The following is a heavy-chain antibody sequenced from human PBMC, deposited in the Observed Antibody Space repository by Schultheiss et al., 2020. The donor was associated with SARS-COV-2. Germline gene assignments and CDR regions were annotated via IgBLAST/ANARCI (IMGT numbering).Heavy chain of an antibody. V-gene: IGHV4-61*02. CDR3: ARDKGYGAAFDI. J-gene: IGHJ3*02. Sequence: SETLSLTCTVSGGSISSSSYYWSWIRQPAGKGLEWIGRIYTSGSTNYNPSLKSRVTMSVDTSKNQFSLKLSSVTAADTAVYYCARDKGYGAAFDIWGQGTMVTVSS. CDR2: IYTSGST. CDR1: GGSISSSSYY. D-gene: IGHD4-17*01.